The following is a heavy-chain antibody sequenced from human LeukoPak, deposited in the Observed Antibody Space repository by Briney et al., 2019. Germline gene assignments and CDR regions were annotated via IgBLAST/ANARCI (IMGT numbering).Heavy chain of an antibody. Sequence: SGGSLRLSCAVSGFTFSNYNMNWVRQAPGKGLEWVSSISSSSDYIYYADSVKGRFTISRDNAKNSLYLQMNSLRTEDTAVYYCAKDRYYYDSSGVGDYWGQGTLVTVSS. CDR1: GFTFSNYN. CDR2: ISSSSDYI. J-gene: IGHJ4*02. V-gene: IGHV3-21*01. CDR3: AKDRYYYDSSGVGDY. D-gene: IGHD3-22*01.